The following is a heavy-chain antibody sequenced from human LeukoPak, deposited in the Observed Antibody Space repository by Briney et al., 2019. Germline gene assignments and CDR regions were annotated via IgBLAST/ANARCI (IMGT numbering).Heavy chain of an antibody. CDR1: GGTFSSYA. CDR2: IIPIFGTA. J-gene: IGHJ6*02. D-gene: IGHD2-21*02. Sequence: ASVKVSCKASGGTFSSYAISWVRQAPGQGLEWMGGIIPIFGTANHAQKFQGRVTITADESTSTAYMELSSLRSEDTAVYYCAREPVVTAIHRYYYGMDVWGQGTTVTVSS. CDR3: AREPVVTAIHRYYYGMDV. V-gene: IGHV1-69*01.